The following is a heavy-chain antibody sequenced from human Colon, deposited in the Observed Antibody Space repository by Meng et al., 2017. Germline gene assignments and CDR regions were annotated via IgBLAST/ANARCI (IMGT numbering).Heavy chain of an antibody. CDR3: ASSSGWWRLDS. Sequence: QVQLQESGPGLVKPSGTLSLTCAVSGISISSATYWSWVRQPPGKGLEWIGASYHSGSTNYNPSLKSRVTISVDKSKNQFSLILTSVTAADTAVYYCASSSGWWRLDSWGQGTLVTVSS. V-gene: IGHV4-4*02. J-gene: IGHJ4*02. D-gene: IGHD6-19*01. CDR2: SYHSGST. CDR1: GISISSATY.